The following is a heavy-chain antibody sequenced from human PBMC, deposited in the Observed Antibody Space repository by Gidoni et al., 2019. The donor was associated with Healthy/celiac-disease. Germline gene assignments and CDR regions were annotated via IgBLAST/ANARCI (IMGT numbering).Heavy chain of an antibody. CDR3: TLNNWGSGYFDY. CDR1: GGTFSSYT. Sequence: QVQLVLSGAEVKKPGSSVKVSCKASGGTFSSYTISWVRQAPGQGLEWMGRIIPILGIANYAQKFQGRVTITADKSTSTAYMELSSLRSEDTAVYYCTLNNWGSGYFDYWGQGTLVTVSS. D-gene: IGHD7-27*01. CDR2: IIPILGIA. J-gene: IGHJ4*02. V-gene: IGHV1-69*02.